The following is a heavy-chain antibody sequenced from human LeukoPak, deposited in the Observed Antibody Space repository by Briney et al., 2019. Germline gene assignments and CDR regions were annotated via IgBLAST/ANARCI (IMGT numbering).Heavy chain of an antibody. Sequence: GGSLRLSCAASGFTVSSKYMSWVRQAPGKGLEWVSAISGSGGSTHYADSVKGRFTISRDNSKNTLYLQMNSLRAEDTAVYYCANPKNEYGDQYNYFDPWGQGTLVTVSS. CDR2: ISGSGGST. V-gene: IGHV3-23*01. CDR3: ANPKNEYGDQYNYFDP. J-gene: IGHJ5*02. CDR1: GFTVSSKY. D-gene: IGHD4-17*01.